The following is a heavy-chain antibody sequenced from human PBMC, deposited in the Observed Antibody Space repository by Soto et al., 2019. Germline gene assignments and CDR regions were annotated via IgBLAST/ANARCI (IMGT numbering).Heavy chain of an antibody. CDR3: ARGGSTVTTLAYYGMDV. Sequence: EVQLVESGGGLVQPGGSLRLSCAASGFTFSSYAMHWVRQAPGKGLEYVSAISSNGGSTYYANSVKGRFTISRDNSNNTLYLQMGSLRAEDMAVYYCARGGSTVTTLAYYGMDVWGQGTTVTVSS. D-gene: IGHD4-17*01. J-gene: IGHJ6*02. CDR2: ISSNGGST. V-gene: IGHV3-64*01. CDR1: GFTFSSYA.